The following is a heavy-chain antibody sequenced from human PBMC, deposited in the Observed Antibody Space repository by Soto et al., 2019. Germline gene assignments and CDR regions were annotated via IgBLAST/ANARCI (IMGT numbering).Heavy chain of an antibody. V-gene: IGHV4-31*03. CDR3: AKGPLDRGYSYGRLFDY. CDR1: GGSSRSGGYY. D-gene: IGHD5-18*01. CDR2: IYYSGST. J-gene: IGHJ4*02. Sequence: SETLSLTCPVAGGSSRSGGYYWSWIRQHPGKGLEWIGYIYYSGSTHYNPSLKSRVTISVDTSKNQFSLKLSSVTAADTAVYYCAKGPLDRGYSYGRLFDYWGQGTLVTVSS.